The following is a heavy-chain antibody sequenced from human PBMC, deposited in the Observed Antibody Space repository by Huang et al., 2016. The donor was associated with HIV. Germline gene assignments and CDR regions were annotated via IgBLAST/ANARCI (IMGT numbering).Heavy chain of an antibody. D-gene: IGHD5-12*01. CDR1: GYNFTSRG. V-gene: IGHV1-3*01. J-gene: IGHJ5*02. CDR3: ASGQRMRESDIVATIPVS. Sequence: QVHLVQSGPEVKKPGASVKVSCKASGYNFTSRGLHWVRQAPGQRLEWMGYINRGKGNTKDVPKLQDRVSLTRDISANTADMQLSRLTSEDTAVYYCASGQRMRESDIVATIPVSWGQGALVTVSS. CDR2: INRGKGNT.